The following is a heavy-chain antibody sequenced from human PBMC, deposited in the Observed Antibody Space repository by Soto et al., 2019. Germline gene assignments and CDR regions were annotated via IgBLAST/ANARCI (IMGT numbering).Heavy chain of an antibody. Sequence: PSETLSLTCTVSGGSISSYYWSWIRQPPGKGLEWIGYIYYSGSTNYNPSLKSRVTISVDTSKNQFSLKLSSVTAADTAVYYCARAERLGGGPMIVVVPLVNWGQGTLVTVSS. CDR2: IYYSGST. D-gene: IGHD3-22*01. CDR1: GGSISSYY. CDR3: ARAERLGGGPMIVVVPLVN. V-gene: IGHV4-59*01. J-gene: IGHJ4*02.